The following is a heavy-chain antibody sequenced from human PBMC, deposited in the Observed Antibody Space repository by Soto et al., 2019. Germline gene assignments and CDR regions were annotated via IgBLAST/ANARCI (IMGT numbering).Heavy chain of an antibody. CDR3: AKDIAAAGTEYFQH. Sequence: EVQLVESGGVVVQPGGSLRLSCAASGFTFDDYTMHWVRQAPGKGLEWVSLISWDGGSTYYADSVKGRFTISRDNSKNSLYLQMNSLRTEDTALYYCAKDIAAAGTEYFQHWGQGTLVTVSS. D-gene: IGHD6-13*01. V-gene: IGHV3-43*01. J-gene: IGHJ1*01. CDR2: ISWDGGST. CDR1: GFTFDDYT.